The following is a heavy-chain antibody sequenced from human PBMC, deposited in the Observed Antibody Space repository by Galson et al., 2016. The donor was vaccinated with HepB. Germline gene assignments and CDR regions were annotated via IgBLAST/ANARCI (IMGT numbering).Heavy chain of an antibody. V-gene: IGHV3-43*02. CDR2: ISSDGGLI. J-gene: IGHJ4*02. CDR1: GFSLGLFA. D-gene: IGHD3-16*01. Sequence: SLRLSCASSGFSLGLFAMHWVRQAPGKGLEWVALISSDGGLIVYADSVKGRFTISRDSGRNSLFLQMNSLKVEDTALYYCAKDYEGPFCYFDHWGLGTLVTVSS. CDR3: AKDYEGPFCYFDH.